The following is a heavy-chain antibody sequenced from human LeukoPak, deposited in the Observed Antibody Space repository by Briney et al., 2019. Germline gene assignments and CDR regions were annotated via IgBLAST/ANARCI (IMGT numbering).Heavy chain of an antibody. J-gene: IGHJ4*02. CDR2: TSSDLNVK. Sequence: GGSLRLSCAASGFDFHSYVIHWVRQAPGKGLEWVAVTSSDLNVKLYADSVKGRFTISRDNSRSTLYLQMNSPRPEDTAIYYCAREGYYGSGSPPSLYFDYWGQGTLVTVSS. D-gene: IGHD3-10*01. V-gene: IGHV3-30-3*01. CDR1: GFDFHSYV. CDR3: AREGYYGSGSPPSLYFDY.